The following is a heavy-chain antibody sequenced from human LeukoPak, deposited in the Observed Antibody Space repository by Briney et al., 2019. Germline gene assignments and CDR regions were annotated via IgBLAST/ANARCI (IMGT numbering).Heavy chain of an antibody. CDR1: GDSISSYY. CDR3: ASYVLRQYYFDY. CDR2: IYYSGST. V-gene: IGHV4-59*01. D-gene: IGHD3-10*02. J-gene: IGHJ4*02. Sequence: SETLSLTCTVSGDSISSYYWSWIRQPPGKGLEWIGYIYYSGSTNYNPSLKSRVTISVDTSKNQFSLKLSSVTAADTAVYYCASYVLRQYYFDYWGQGTLVTVSS.